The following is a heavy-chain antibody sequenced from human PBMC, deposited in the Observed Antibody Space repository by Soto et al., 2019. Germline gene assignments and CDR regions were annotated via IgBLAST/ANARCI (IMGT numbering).Heavy chain of an antibody. CDR3: AKRNYGSEFDY. J-gene: IGHJ4*02. CDR1: GFTFSSYA. CDR2: ISGSGGST. D-gene: IGHD3-10*01. Sequence: ESGGGLVQPGGSLRLSCAASGFTFSSYAMNWVRQAPGKGLEWVSVISGSGGSTCYADSVKGRFTISRANSKNTLYLQMNSLRAEDTAVYYCAKRNYGSEFDYWGQGTLVTVSS. V-gene: IGHV3-23*01.